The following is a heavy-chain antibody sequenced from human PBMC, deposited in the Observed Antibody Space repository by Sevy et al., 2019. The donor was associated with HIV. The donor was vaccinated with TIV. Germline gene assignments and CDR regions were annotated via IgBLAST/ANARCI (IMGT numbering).Heavy chain of an antibody. CDR1: GFTFSNYV. V-gene: IGHV3-23*01. D-gene: IGHD4-17*01. J-gene: IGHJ4*02. Sequence: GGSLRLSCAASGFTFSNYVMSWVRQAPGKGLEWVSAFSGSGGSTYYADSVKGRFTISRDNSNNTLYLQMNSLRAEDTAVYYCAKDTLDYGDFDYWGQGTLVTVSS. CDR2: FSGSGGST. CDR3: AKDTLDYGDFDY.